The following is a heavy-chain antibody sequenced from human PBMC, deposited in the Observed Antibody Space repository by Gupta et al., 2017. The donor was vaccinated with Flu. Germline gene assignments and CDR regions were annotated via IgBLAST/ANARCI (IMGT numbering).Heavy chain of an antibody. D-gene: IGHD6-19*01. V-gene: IGHV3-30-3*01. J-gene: IGHJ4*02. CDR2: ISYEGSNK. CDR3: ERAPQWLVPDSDY. Sequence: FSSYAMHWVRQAPGKGLEWVAVISYEGSNKYYADSVKGRFTISRDNSKNTLYLQMNSLRAEDTAVYYCERAPQWLVPDSDYWGQGTLVTVSA. CDR1: FSSYA.